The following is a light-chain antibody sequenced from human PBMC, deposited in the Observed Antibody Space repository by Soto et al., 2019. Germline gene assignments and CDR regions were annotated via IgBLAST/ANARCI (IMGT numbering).Light chain of an antibody. CDR3: GADHGSGSNFVYV. J-gene: IGLJ1*01. V-gene: IGLV9-49*01. CDR1: SGYSNYK. Sequence: QPVLTQPPSASASLGASVTLTCTLNSGYSNYKVDWYQQRPGKGPRFVMRVGTGGIVGSKGDGIPDRFSVLGSGLNRYLTIKNIQEEDESDCHCGADHGSGSNFVYVFGTGTKLTVL. CDR2: VGTGGIVG.